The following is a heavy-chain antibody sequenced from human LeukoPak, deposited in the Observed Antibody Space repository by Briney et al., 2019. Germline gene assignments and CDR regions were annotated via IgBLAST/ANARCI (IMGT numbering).Heavy chain of an antibody. CDR3: ARGSKELFDY. CDR2: ISSSGSTI. CDR1: GFTFSSYE. D-gene: IGHD2/OR15-2a*01. J-gene: IGHJ4*02. Sequence: PGGSLRLSCAASGFTFSSYEMNWVRQAPGKGLEWVSYISSSGSTIYYADSVKGRFTISRDNAKNSLYLQMNSLRAEDTAVYYCARGSKELFDYWGQGTLVTVSS. V-gene: IGHV3-48*03.